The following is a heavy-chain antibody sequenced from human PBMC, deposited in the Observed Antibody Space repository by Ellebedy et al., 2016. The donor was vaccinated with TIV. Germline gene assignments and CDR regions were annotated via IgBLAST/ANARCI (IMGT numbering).Heavy chain of an antibody. CDR2: IIPIFGTT. Sequence: SVKVSXXASVGTFSSYGFSWVRQPPGQGLEWMGGIIPIFGTTNYAQKFQGRVTLTADESTSTAFMELSSLRSEDTAVYYCVRVGGDYWGQGTLVTVSS. V-gene: IGHV1-69*13. D-gene: IGHD4-23*01. J-gene: IGHJ4*02. CDR1: VGTFSSYG. CDR3: VRVGGDY.